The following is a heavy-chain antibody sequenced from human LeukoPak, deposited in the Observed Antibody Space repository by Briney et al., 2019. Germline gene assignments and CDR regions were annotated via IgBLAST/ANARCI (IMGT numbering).Heavy chain of an antibody. J-gene: IGHJ4*02. CDR3: ARDNYVTFDY. CDR2: IYTSGST. V-gene: IGHV4-61*02. D-gene: IGHD4-11*01. CDR1: GGSLSSGSYY. Sequence: SETLSLTCTVSGGSLSSGSYYWSWIRQPPGKRLEWIGRIYTSGSTNYNPSLKSRVTISVDTSKNQFSLKLSSVTAADTAVYYCARDNYVTFDYWGQGTLVTVSS.